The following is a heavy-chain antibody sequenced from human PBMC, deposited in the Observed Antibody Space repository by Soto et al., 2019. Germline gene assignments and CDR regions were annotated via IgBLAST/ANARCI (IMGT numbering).Heavy chain of an antibody. CDR1: GGSISSGDYY. Sequence: SETLSLTCTVSGGSISSGDYYWSWIRQPPGKGLEWIGYIYYSGSTYYNPTLKSRVTISVDTSKNQFSLKLSSVTAADTAVYYCARGEDNWFDPWGQGTLVTVSS. J-gene: IGHJ5*02. V-gene: IGHV4-30-4*01. CDR2: IYYSGST. CDR3: ARGEDNWFDP.